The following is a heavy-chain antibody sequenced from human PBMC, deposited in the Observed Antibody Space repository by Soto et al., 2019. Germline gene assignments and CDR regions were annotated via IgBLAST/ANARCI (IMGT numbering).Heavy chain of an antibody. D-gene: IGHD2-2*01. CDR3: RSSTSCYDESCVDV. Sequence: SETLSLTCAVSGYSISGGNYWAWIRQPPGRGLEWIGSLYHIGSTHYNTSLKSRVTISVDTSKNHFSLELSSVTAADTAIYYCRSSTSCYDESCVDVWGQGTMVTVSS. J-gene: IGHJ6*02. CDR1: GYSISGGNY. V-gene: IGHV4-38-2*01. CDR2: LYHIGST.